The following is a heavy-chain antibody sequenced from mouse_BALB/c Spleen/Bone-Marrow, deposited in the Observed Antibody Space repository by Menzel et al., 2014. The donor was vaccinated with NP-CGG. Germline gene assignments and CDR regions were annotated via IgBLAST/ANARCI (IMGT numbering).Heavy chain of an antibody. CDR2: VNVNGDRT. Sequence: EVKLMESGGGLVQPGGSLKLPCADSGFTFSNYGMSWVRQTPDKRLEMIATVNVNGDRTYHPDSVKGRFTISRDNAKNTLSLQMSSLKSEDTAMYYCARGYDYSSWFAYWGQGTLVTVSA. CDR1: GFTFSNYG. V-gene: IGHV5-6-3*01. J-gene: IGHJ3*01. D-gene: IGHD2-4*01. CDR3: ARGYDYSSWFAY.